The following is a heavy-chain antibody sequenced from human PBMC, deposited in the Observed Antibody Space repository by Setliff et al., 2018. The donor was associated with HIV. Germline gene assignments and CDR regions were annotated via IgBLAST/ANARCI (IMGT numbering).Heavy chain of an antibody. CDR2: ISAYNGNT. D-gene: IGHD3-22*01. CDR3: ARTSGIVVVITDAFDI. J-gene: IGHJ3*02. V-gene: IGHV1-18*01. CDR1: GYTFTSYG. Sequence: ASVKVSCKASGYTFTSYGISWVRQAPGQGLEWMGWISAYNGNTNYAQKLQGRVTMTTDTSTSTAYMELRSPRSDDTAVYYCARTSGIVVVITDAFDIWGQGTMVTVSS.